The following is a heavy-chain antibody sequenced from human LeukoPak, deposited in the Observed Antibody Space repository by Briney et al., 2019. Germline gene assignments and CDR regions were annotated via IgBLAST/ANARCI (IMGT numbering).Heavy chain of an antibody. J-gene: IGHJ6*03. CDR1: GFTLSTYS. Sequence: GGSLRLSCVVSGFTLSTYSMNWVRHAPGKGLEWVSYISSSSSTIYYADSVKGRFTISRDNAKNSLYLQMNSLRAEDTAVYYCARKNSITIFGVVIEYYYYYMDVWGKGTTVTVSS. CDR3: ARKNSITIFGVVIEYYYYYMDV. D-gene: IGHD3-3*01. V-gene: IGHV3-48*01. CDR2: ISSSSSTI.